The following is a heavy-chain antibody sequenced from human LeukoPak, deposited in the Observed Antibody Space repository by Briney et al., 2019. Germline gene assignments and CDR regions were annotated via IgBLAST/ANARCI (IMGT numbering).Heavy chain of an antibody. Sequence: PGGSLRLSCAASGLTFSSYGMHWVRQAPGKGLEWVAVISYDGSNKYYADSVKGRFTISRDNSKNTLYLQMNSLRAEDTAVYYCAKDHSSSWYYGAAYYYYGMDVWGQGTTVTVSS. V-gene: IGHV3-30*18. CDR1: GLTFSSYG. CDR2: ISYDGSNK. J-gene: IGHJ6*02. D-gene: IGHD6-13*01. CDR3: AKDHSSSWYYGAAYYYYGMDV.